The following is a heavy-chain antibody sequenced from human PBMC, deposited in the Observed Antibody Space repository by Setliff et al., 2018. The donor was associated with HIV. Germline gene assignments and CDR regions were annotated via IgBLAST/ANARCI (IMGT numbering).Heavy chain of an antibody. V-gene: IGHV1-69*10. D-gene: IGHD6-19*01. CDR2: IIPISGIT. J-gene: IGHJ6*03. CDR1: GGTFSSYA. CDR3: ARGAWYTSGWYSSRYMDV. Sequence: SVKVSCKASGGTFSSYAFNWVRQAPGQGLEWMGGIIPISGITNYAQKFQGRVRFTADKSTSTAYMELSSLRSEDTAMYYCARGAWYTSGWYSSRYMDVWGKGTTVTVSS.